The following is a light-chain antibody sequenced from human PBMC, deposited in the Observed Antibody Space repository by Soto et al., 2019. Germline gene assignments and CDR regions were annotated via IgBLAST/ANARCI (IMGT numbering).Light chain of an antibody. CDR1: QSVSSS. CDR2: GAS. J-gene: IGKJ2*01. CDR3: QQYNNWPRT. Sequence: EIVMTQSPVTLSVSPGERATLSCRASQSVSSSLAWFQQKPGQAPRLLIYGASTRATGIPARLSGSGSGTEFTLTISSLQSEDFEVYYCQQYNNWPRTFGQGTKLEMK. V-gene: IGKV3-15*01.